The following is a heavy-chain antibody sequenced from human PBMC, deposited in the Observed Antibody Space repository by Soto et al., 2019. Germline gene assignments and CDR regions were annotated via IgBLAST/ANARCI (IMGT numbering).Heavy chain of an antibody. CDR3: ARGADYYDSRGYLDY. Sequence: SETLSLTCAVSGGSISSGGYSWSWIRQPPGKGLEWIGYIYHSGSTYYNPSLKSRVTISVDRSKNQFSLKLSSVTAADTAVYYCARGADYYDSRGYLDYWGQGTLVTVSS. D-gene: IGHD3-22*01. J-gene: IGHJ4*02. CDR1: GGSISSGGYS. V-gene: IGHV4-30-2*01. CDR2: IYHSGST.